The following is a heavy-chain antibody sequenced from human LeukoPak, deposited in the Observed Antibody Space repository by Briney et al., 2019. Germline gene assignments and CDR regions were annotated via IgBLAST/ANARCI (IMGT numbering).Heavy chain of an antibody. CDR2: ISSSSDYI. D-gene: IGHD2/OR15-2a*01. V-gene: IGHV3-21*01. Sequence: KTGGSLRLSCAVSGLTFNNYAMNWVRQAPGKGLEWVSSISSSSDYIYYADSVKGRFTISRDNAKNSLYLQMKSLRAEDTAVYYCARGKTSQNIVTRKTYNWFDPWGQGTLVTVSS. J-gene: IGHJ5*02. CDR1: GLTFNNYA. CDR3: ARGKTSQNIVTRKTYNWFDP.